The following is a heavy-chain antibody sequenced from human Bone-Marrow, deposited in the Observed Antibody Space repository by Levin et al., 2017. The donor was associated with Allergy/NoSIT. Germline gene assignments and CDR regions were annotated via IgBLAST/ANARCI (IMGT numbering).Heavy chain of an antibody. V-gene: IGHV3-23*01. CDR1: GFTFSSYA. CDR3: AKAREAGARSFDY. J-gene: IGHJ4*02. CDR2: IGSGGVP. Sequence: LSLTCAASGFTFSSYAMSWVRQAPGKGLEWVSTIGSGGVPYYADSVKGRLTISRDVSKNTVFLQMDSLRAEDTAVYYCAKAREAGARSFDYWGQGTQVTVSS. D-gene: IGHD6-13*01.